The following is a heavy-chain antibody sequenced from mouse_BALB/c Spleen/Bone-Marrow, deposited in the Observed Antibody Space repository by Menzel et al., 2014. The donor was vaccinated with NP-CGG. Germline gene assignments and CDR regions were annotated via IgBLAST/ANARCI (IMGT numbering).Heavy chain of an antibody. V-gene: IGHV5-6-5*01. CDR2: ISSGDST. CDR1: GFTFSSYA. J-gene: IGHJ1*01. D-gene: IGHD3-2*02. CDR3: ARGGLRYFDV. Sequence: EVQVVESGGGLVKPGGSLKLSCAASGFTFSSYAMSWVRQTPEKRLEWVASISSGDSTYYPDSVKGRFTISRDNARNILYLQMSSLRSEDTAMYYCARGGLRYFDVWGAGTTVTVSS.